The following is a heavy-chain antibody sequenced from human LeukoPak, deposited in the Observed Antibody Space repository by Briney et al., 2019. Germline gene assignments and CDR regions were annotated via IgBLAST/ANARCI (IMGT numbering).Heavy chain of an antibody. D-gene: IGHD3-9*01. V-gene: IGHV4-39*01. Sequence: SQTLSLTCTLSGGSVISSTYYWRWIRQPPGKGLEWIGNIYYSGSTYYNPSLTSRVTMSVDTSNNQFSLKMHSVTAADTAVYYCARLSKGRFFDYIFDYWGQGTLVTVSS. CDR2: IYYSGST. CDR1: GGSVISSTYY. CDR3: ARLSKGRFFDYIFDY. J-gene: IGHJ4*02.